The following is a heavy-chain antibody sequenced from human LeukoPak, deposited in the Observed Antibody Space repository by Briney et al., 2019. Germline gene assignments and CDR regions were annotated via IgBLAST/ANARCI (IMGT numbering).Heavy chain of an antibody. J-gene: IGHJ4*02. V-gene: IGHV3-30*04. CDR1: GFTFSSYA. CDR3: ARIGYKGISFDY. Sequence: GGSLRLSCAASGFTFSSYAMHWVRQAPGKGLEWVAVISYDGSNKYYADSVKGRFTISRDNSKNTLYLQMNSLRAEDTALYYCARIGYKGISFDYWGQGILVTVSS. CDR2: ISYDGSNK. D-gene: IGHD5-24*01.